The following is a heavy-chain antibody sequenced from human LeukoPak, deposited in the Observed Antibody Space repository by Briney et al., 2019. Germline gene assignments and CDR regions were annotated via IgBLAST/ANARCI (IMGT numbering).Heavy chain of an antibody. Sequence: SETLSLTCAVYGGSFSGYYWSWLRQPPGKGLEWIGEINHSGSTNYNPSLKSRVTISVDTSKNQFSLKLSSVTAADTAVYYCARASYYYGSGSYYITPPFDYWGRGTLVTVSS. CDR2: INHSGST. CDR1: GGSFSGYY. D-gene: IGHD3-10*01. V-gene: IGHV4-34*01. J-gene: IGHJ4*02. CDR3: ARASYYYGSGSYYITPPFDY.